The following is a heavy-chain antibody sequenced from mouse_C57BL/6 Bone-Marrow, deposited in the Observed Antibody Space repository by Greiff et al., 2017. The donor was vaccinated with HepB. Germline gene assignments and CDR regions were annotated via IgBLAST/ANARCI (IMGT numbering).Heavy chain of an antibody. V-gene: IGHV14-4*01. Sequence: EVKLVESGAELVRPGASVKLSCTASGFNIKDDYMHWVKQRPEQGLEWIGWIDPENGDTEYASKFQGKATITADTSSNTAYLQLSSLTSEDTAVYYCTTLIYYDYDDGFAYWGQGTLVTVSA. D-gene: IGHD2-4*01. CDR2: IDPENGDT. CDR1: GFNIKDDY. J-gene: IGHJ3*01. CDR3: TTLIYYDYDDGFAY.